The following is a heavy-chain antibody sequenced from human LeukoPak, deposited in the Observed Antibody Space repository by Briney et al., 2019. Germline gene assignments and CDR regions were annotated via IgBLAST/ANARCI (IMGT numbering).Heavy chain of an antibody. CDR2: INPNSGGT. CDR1: GFTLTGYY. D-gene: IGHD3-22*01. CDR3: AREWMTYYYDSSGYSPCDY. V-gene: IGHV1-2*02. J-gene: IGHJ4*02. Sequence: ASVKVSCNASGFTLTGYYIHWVRQAPGQGLEWTGWINPNSGGTNYAQKFQGRVTMTRDTSISTAYMELSRLRSDDTAVYYCAREWMTYYYDSSGYSPCDYWGQGTLVTVSS.